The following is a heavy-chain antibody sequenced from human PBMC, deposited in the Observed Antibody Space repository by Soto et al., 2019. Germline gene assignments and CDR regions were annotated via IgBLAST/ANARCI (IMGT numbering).Heavy chain of an antibody. D-gene: IGHD2-2*01. CDR2: IIPISDTT. CDR3: ARSHGSSTSLELYYYFYYGRDV. V-gene: IGHV1-69*01. Sequence: QVQLVQSGAEVKKPGSSVKVSCKASGGTFSSYAISWVRQAPGQGLEWMGGIIPISDTTNYAQKFQGRVTITADESTRSAYMDLRSLISEDPAVYYFARSHGSSTSLELYYYFYYGRDVWGKGTTVTGSS. J-gene: IGHJ6*04. CDR1: GGTFSSYA.